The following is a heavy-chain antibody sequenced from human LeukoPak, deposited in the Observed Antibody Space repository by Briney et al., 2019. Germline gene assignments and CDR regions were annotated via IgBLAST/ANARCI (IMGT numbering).Heavy chain of an antibody. CDR2: IYYSGST. CDR3: ARPNASGWYGY. Sequence: KASETLSLTCTVSGGSISSSSYYWGWIRQPPGKGLEWIGSIYYSGSTYYNPSLKSRVTISVDTSKNQFSLKLSSVTAADTAVYYCARPNASGWYGYWGQGTLVIVSS. CDR1: GGSISSSSYY. D-gene: IGHD6-19*01. V-gene: IGHV4-39*01. J-gene: IGHJ4*02.